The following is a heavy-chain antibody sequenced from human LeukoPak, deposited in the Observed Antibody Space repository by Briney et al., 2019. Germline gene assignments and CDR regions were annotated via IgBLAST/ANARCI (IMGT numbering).Heavy chain of an antibody. V-gene: IGHV4-59*02. D-gene: IGHD2-2*01. CDR1: GVSVSTYY. CDR2: VSYSGGT. CDR3: ARGGRPGLDY. Sequence: SETLSLTCSVSGVSVSTYYWSWIRQPPGKGLEWIAYVSYSGGTNYIPSLKSRVTISLDTSKNQFSLKLSSVTAADTAVYFCARGGRPGLDYWGQGTLVTVSS. J-gene: IGHJ4*02.